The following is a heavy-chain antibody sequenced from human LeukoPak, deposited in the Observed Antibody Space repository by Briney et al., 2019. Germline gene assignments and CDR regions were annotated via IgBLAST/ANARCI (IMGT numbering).Heavy chain of an antibody. CDR2: INAGNGDT. J-gene: IGHJ6*03. Sequence: ASVKVSCKASGYTFTSYAMHWVRQAPGQRLEWTGWINAGNGDTKYSQEFQGRVTITRDTSASTAYMELSSLRSEDMAVYYCARGRLVATITGYYYYYMDVWGKGTTVTVSS. D-gene: IGHD5-12*01. V-gene: IGHV1-3*03. CDR1: GYTFTSYA. CDR3: ARGRLVATITGYYYYYMDV.